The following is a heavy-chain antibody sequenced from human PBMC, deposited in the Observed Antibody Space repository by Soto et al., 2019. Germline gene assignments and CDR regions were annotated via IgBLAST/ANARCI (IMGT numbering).Heavy chain of an antibody. V-gene: IGHV4-4*07. J-gene: IGHJ5*02. Sequence: SGTLSLTCTVSVGAINSYYWTWIRQPAGKGLEWIGRIYSSGSTKYNPSLQSRVTMSLDTSKNQFSLRLTSVTAADTAVYYCARGQRFSDWFDPWGQGTLVTVSS. D-gene: IGHD3-3*01. CDR1: VGAINSYY. CDR3: ARGQRFSDWFDP. CDR2: IYSSGST.